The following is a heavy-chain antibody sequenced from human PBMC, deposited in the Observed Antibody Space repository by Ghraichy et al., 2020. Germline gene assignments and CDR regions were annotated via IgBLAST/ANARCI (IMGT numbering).Heavy chain of an antibody. CDR2: IKRKSEGGTI. V-gene: IGHV3-15*01. D-gene: IGHD2-21*01. CDR3: ATDSRDRRMIDYYFYYMDV. Sequence: GGSLRLSCTVSGVTFSEAWMRWVRQAPGKGLEWIGFIKRKSEGGTIDHAAPLKGRFTISRDDSSNTLFLQMNGLKSEDTAVYYCATDSRDRRMIDYYFYYMDVLGKGTTVTVSS. CDR1: GVTFSEAW. J-gene: IGHJ6*03.